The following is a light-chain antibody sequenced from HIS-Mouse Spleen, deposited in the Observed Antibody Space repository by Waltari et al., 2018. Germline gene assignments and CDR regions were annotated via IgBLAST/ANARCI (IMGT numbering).Light chain of an antibody. J-gene: IGLJ2*01. CDR1: SSHLGRTY. CDR2: RNN. CDR3: AAWDDSLSGV. Sequence: QSVLTQPPSASGTPGQRVPISCSGSSSHLGRTYVYWYQQLPGTAPKLLIYRNNQRPSGVPDRFSGSKSGTSASLDISGLRSEDEADYYCAAWDDSLSGVFGGGTKLTVL. V-gene: IGLV1-47*01.